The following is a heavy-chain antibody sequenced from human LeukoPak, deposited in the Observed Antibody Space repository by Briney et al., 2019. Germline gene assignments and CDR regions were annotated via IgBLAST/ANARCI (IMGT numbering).Heavy chain of an antibody. CDR3: ARRFEMATISGGYNFDY. J-gene: IGHJ4*02. Sequence: GESLKISCKGSGYSFTSYWLAWVRQMPGKGLEWMGIIYPGDSDTRYSPSFQGQVTISADKSISTAYLQWSSLKASDTAMYYCARRFEMATISGGYNFDYWGQGTLVTVSS. D-gene: IGHD5-24*01. CDR2: IYPGDSDT. V-gene: IGHV5-51*01. CDR1: GYSFTSYW.